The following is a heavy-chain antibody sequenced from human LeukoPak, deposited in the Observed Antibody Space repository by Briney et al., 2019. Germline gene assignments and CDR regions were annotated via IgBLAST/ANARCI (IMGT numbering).Heavy chain of an antibody. Sequence: SETLSLTCTVSGGSISRYYWSWIRQPPGKGLEWIGYIYYSGSTYYNPSLKSRVTISVDTSKNQFSLKLSSVTAADTAVYYCARQIAVAENFDYWGQGTLVTVSS. CDR3: ARQIAVAENFDY. CDR1: GGSISRYY. D-gene: IGHD6-19*01. J-gene: IGHJ4*02. V-gene: IGHV4-59*08. CDR2: IYYSGST.